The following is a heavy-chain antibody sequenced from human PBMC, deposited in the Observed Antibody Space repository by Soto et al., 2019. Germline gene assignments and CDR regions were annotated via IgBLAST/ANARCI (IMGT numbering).Heavy chain of an antibody. D-gene: IGHD3-16*02. V-gene: IGHV1-2*02. CDR3: ARGDDYVWGSYRGIDY. CDR1: GYTFTGYY. Sequence: QVQLVQSGAEVKRPGASVKVSCKASGYTFTGYYMHWVRQAPGQGLEWMGWINPNSGGTNYAQKFQGRVTMTRDTSISTAYMELSRLRSDDTAVYYCARGDDYVWGSYRGIDYWGQGTLVTVSS. CDR2: INPNSGGT. J-gene: IGHJ4*02.